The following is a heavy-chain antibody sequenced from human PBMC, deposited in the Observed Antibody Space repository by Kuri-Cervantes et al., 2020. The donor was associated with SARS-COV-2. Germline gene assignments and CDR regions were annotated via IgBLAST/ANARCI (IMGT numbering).Heavy chain of an antibody. CDR2: VWFDGSRQ. D-gene: IGHD6-13*01. CDR3: ARERHGAAGGHFDY. CDR1: EFTFSSFG. J-gene: IGHJ4*02. V-gene: IGHV3-33*01. Sequence: GESLKISCAASEFTFSSFGMHWVRQAPGKGLEWVAVVWFDGSRQYYADSVKGRFTISRDNPKNTMYLEMNSLRAEDTAVYFCARERHGAAGGHFDYWGQGTVVTVSS.